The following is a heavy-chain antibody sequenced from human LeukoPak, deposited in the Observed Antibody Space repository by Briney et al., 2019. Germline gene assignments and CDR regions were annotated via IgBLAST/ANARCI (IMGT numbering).Heavy chain of an antibody. D-gene: IGHD2-15*01. J-gene: IGHJ4*02. Sequence: PGGSLRLSCEASGFTFRNLPMHWVRQAPGKGLEWLAVILYEGTNNYYADSVKGRFTISRDISKNTLYLQMNSLRAEDTAVYYCAKDAPPPVGKGSHYWGQGTLVTVSS. CDR3: AKDAPPPVGKGSHY. V-gene: IGHV3-30-3*01. CDR2: ILYEGTNN. CDR1: GFTFRNLP.